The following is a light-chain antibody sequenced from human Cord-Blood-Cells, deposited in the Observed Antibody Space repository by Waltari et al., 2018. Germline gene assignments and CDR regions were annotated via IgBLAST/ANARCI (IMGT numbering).Light chain of an antibody. CDR1: QSISSW. V-gene: IGKV1-5*03. CDR3: QQYNSYPLT. J-gene: IGKJ4*01. CDR2: KAS. Sequence: DIQMTQSHSTLFASVGHRGTINCRASQSISSWLAWYQQKPGKAPTLLIYKASSLESGVPSRFSGSGSGTVFTLTVSSLQPDYFATYYCQQYNSYPLTFGGGTKVEIK.